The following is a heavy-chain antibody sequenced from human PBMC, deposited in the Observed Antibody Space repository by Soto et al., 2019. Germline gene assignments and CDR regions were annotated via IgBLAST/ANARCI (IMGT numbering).Heavy chain of an antibody. Sequence: QVQLHESGPGLVKPSGTLSLTCAVSGGSISSGNWWTWVRQPPGQGLEWIGEMDHDGITNYNPSLKSRVSISVNKSKTQFSLKLSSVTAADTAVYYCARGALWFGAHSYGMDVWGQGTTVTVSS. CDR2: MDHDGIT. J-gene: IGHJ6*02. D-gene: IGHD3-10*01. CDR1: GGSISSGNW. V-gene: IGHV4-4*02. CDR3: ARGALWFGAHSYGMDV.